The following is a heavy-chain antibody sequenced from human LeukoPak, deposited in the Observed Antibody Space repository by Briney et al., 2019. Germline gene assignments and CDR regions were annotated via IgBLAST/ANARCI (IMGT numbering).Heavy chain of an antibody. CDR1: GFTFSSYG. CDR3: ARGRDGFDI. Sequence: PGRSLRLSCAASGFTFSSYGLHWVRQAPGKGLEWVASISYDGGNKYSADSVKGRFTISRDISKNTLYLQMNSLRAEDTAVYYCARGRDGFDIWGQGTMVTVSS. J-gene: IGHJ3*02. V-gene: IGHV3-30*03. CDR2: ISYDGGNK.